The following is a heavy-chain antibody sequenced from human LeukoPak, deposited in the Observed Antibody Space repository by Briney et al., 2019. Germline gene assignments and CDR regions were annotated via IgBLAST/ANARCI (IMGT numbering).Heavy chain of an antibody. V-gene: IGHV1-18*01. D-gene: IGHD1-26*01. Sequence: MGWISGYNGNTNFAQKLQGRVTMTTDTSTSTAYMELRSLRSDDTAVYYCARVGSGSYPEDPWGQGTLVTVSS. CDR3: ARVGSGSYPEDP. J-gene: IGHJ5*02. CDR2: ISGYNGNT.